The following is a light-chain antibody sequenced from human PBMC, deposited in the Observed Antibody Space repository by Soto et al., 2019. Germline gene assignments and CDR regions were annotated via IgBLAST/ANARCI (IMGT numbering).Light chain of an antibody. CDR2: EVS. J-gene: IGLJ2*01. CDR3: SSYTTSHTLV. Sequence: QSALTQPASVSESPGQSITISCTGTSSDIGVSTFVSWYQQHPGKAPELIIYEVSDRPSGVSHRFSGSKSGNTASLTISGLQAEDEADYYCSSYTTSHTLVFGGGTKVTVL. CDR1: SSDIGVSTF. V-gene: IGLV2-14*01.